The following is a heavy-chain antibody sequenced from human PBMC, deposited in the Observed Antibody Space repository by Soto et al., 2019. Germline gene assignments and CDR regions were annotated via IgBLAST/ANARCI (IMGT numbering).Heavy chain of an antibody. V-gene: IGHV3-23*01. CDR3: VMDALLMDYYDSSGSLDAFDI. D-gene: IGHD3-22*01. CDR2: ISGSGGST. Sequence: EVQLLESGGGLVQPGGSLRLSCAASEFTFSSYAMSWVRQAPGKGLAWVSAISGSGGSTYYADSVKGRFTISRDNSKNTLYRQMNSLRAEDTAVYYCVMDALLMDYYDSSGSLDAFDIWGQGTMVTVSS. CDR1: EFTFSSYA. J-gene: IGHJ3*02.